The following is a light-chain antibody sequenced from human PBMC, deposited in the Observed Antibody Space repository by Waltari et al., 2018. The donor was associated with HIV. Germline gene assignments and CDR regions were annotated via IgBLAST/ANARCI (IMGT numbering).Light chain of an antibody. Sequence: EIVLTQSPGTLSLSPGERATLSCRASQSVSSSYLAWYQQTPGQAPRLLIYGASSRATGIPDRFSGSGSGTDFTLTISRLEPEDFAVYYCQQYGSSPPFGGGTKVEIK. V-gene: IGKV3-20*01. J-gene: IGKJ4*01. CDR1: QSVSSSY. CDR3: QQYGSSPP. CDR2: GAS.